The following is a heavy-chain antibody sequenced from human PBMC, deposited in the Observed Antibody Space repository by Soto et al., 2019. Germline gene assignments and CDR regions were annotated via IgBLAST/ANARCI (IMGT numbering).Heavy chain of an antibody. D-gene: IGHD6-13*01. CDR3: ARIEHVWAAAGDEYYYYYGMDV. CDR1: GGSISSSNW. CDR2: IYHSGST. Sequence: QVQLQESGPGLVKPSGTLSLTCAVSGGSISSSNWWSWVRQPPGKGLEWIGEIYHSGSTNYNPSLKRRVTISVDKSKNQFSLKLSSVTAADTAVYYCARIEHVWAAAGDEYYYYYGMDVWGQGTTVTVSS. J-gene: IGHJ6*02. V-gene: IGHV4-4*02.